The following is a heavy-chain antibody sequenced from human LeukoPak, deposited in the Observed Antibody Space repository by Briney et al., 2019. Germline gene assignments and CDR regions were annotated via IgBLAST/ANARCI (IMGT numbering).Heavy chain of an antibody. CDR2: ISAYNGNT. Sequence: ASVKVSCKASGYTFTSYGISWVRQAPGQGLEWMGWISAYNGNTNYAQKLQGRVTTTTDTSTSTAYMELRSLRSDDTAVYYCARPYYDSSGYPYFDYWGQGTLVTVSS. J-gene: IGHJ4*02. D-gene: IGHD3-22*01. V-gene: IGHV1-18*01. CDR1: GYTFTSYG. CDR3: ARPYYDSSGYPYFDY.